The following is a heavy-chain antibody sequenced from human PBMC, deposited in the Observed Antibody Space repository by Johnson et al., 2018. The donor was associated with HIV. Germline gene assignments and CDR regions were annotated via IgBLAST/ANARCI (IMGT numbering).Heavy chain of an antibody. CDR2: ISFDGRNK. CDR3: ARADTAMVRGAFDI. CDR1: GFTFSSFG. J-gene: IGHJ3*02. V-gene: IGHV3-30*03. Sequence: VQLVESGGGVVQPGRSLRLSCAASGFTFSSFGMHWIRQAPGKGLEWVAVISFDGRNKFYADSVKGRFTISRDNSKNTLYLQMNSLRAEDTAVYYCARADTAMVRGAFDIWGQGTMVTVSS. D-gene: IGHD5-18*01.